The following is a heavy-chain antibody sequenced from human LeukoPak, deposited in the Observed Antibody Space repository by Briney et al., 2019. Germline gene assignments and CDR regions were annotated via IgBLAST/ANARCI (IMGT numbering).Heavy chain of an antibody. D-gene: IGHD3-3*01. Sequence: SETLSLTCAVYGGSFSVYYWSWIRQPPGKGLEWIGEINHSGSTNYNPSLKSRVTISVDTSKNQFSLKLSSVTAADTAVYYCARNFWSGYYGGYYYYMDVWGKGTTVTVSS. J-gene: IGHJ6*03. CDR1: GGSFSVYY. CDR3: ARNFWSGYYGGYYYYMDV. V-gene: IGHV4-34*01. CDR2: INHSGST.